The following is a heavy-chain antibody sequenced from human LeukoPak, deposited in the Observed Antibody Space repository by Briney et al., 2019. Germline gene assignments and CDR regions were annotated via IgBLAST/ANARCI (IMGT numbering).Heavy chain of an antibody. CDR1: GITLSNYG. CDR2: ISDSGGRT. D-gene: IGHD3-22*01. J-gene: IGHJ4*02. Sequence: GGSLRLSCAVSGITLSNYGMSWVRQAPGKGLKWVAGISDSGGRTNYADSVKGRFTISRDSPKNTLHLQMNSLRAEDTAVYFCAKRGVVIRVILVGFHKEAYYFDSWGQGALVTVSS. CDR3: AKRGVVIRVILVGFHKEAYYFDS. V-gene: IGHV3-23*01.